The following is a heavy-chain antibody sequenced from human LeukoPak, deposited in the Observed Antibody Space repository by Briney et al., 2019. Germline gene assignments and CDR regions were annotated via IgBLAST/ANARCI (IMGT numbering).Heavy chain of an antibody. Sequence: PGGSLRLSCAASGFSFSTCAMSWVRQAPGKALEWVSAISGSGGTTYYADSVKGRFTISRDNSQNTLYLQMNSLRAEDTAIYYCAKGPTIFGVVIKRDYYYGMDVWGQGTTVTVSS. D-gene: IGHD3-3*01. V-gene: IGHV3-23*01. CDR1: GFSFSTCA. CDR2: ISGSGGTT. CDR3: AKGPTIFGVVIKRDYYYGMDV. J-gene: IGHJ6*02.